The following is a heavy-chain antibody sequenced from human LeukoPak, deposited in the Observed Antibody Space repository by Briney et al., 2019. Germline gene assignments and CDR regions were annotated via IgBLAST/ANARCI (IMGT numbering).Heavy chain of an antibody. CDR3: ARDPRVYYHDTSGYLE. D-gene: IGHD3-22*01. CDR2: ISSIGSVI. Sequence: GGSLRLSCAASGFTFSSCEMNWVRQAPGKGLGWVSYISSIGSVIYYADSVRGRFTISRDNAKNSLYLQLNSLRAEDTAVYYCARDPRVYYHDTSGYLEWGQGTLVTVSS. V-gene: IGHV3-48*03. CDR1: GFTFSSCE. J-gene: IGHJ4*02.